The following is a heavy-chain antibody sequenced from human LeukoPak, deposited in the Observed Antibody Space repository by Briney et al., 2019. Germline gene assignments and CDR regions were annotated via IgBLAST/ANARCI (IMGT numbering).Heavy chain of an antibody. CDR1: GFTFSSYA. CDR2: ISGSGGST. D-gene: IGHD3-3*01. J-gene: IGHJ3*02. CDR3: AKDPTIFGVVIIGAFDI. Sequence: GGTLRLSCAASGFTFSSYAMSWVRQAPGKGLEWVSAISGSGGSTYYADSVKGRFTISRDNSKNTLYLQMNSLRAEDTAVYYCAKDPTIFGVVIIGAFDIWGQGTMVTVSS. V-gene: IGHV3-23*01.